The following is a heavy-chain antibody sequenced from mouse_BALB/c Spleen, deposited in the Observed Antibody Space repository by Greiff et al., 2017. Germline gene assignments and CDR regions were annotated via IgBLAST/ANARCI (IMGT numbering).Heavy chain of an antibody. D-gene: IGHD2-14*01. V-gene: IGHV14-3*02. Sequence: EVQRVESGAELVKPGASVKLSCTASGFNIKDTYMHWVKQRPEQGLEWIGRIDPANGNTKYDPKFQGKATITADTSSNTAYLQLSSLTSEDTAVYYCAPYYRYDGFAYWGQGTLVTVSA. CDR2: IDPANGNT. CDR1: GFNIKDTY. J-gene: IGHJ3*01. CDR3: APYYRYDGFAY.